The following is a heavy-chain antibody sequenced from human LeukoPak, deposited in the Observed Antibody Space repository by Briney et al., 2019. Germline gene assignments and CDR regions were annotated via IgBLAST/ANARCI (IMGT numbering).Heavy chain of an antibody. Sequence: GESLKISCKGSGYNFANYWIGWVRQMPGKGLEWTGIIYPGDSDTRFSPSFQGQVTISADKSISTAYLQWSSLKASDTAMYYCARSPGSLYYDGSGYYSDYWGQGTLVTVSS. CDR1: GYNFANYW. CDR3: ARSPGSLYYDGSGYYSDY. CDR2: IYPGDSDT. J-gene: IGHJ4*02. V-gene: IGHV5-51*01. D-gene: IGHD3-22*01.